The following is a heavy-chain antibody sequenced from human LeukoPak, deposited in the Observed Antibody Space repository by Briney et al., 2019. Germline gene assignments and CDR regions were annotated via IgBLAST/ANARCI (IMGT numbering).Heavy chain of an antibody. CDR3: ARDPNRFAGYSSS. CDR1: GFTFSSYG. CDR2: IKQDGSEK. Sequence: GGSLRLSCAASGFTFSSYGMHWVRQAPGKGLEWVANIKQDGSEKYYVDSVKGRFTISRDNAKNSLYLQMNSLRAEDTAVYYCARDPNRFAGYSSSWGQGTLVTVSS. D-gene: IGHD6-13*01. V-gene: IGHV3-7*01. J-gene: IGHJ4*02.